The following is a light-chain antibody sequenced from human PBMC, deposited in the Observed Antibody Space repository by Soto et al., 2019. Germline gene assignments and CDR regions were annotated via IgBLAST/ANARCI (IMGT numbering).Light chain of an antibody. CDR1: SSDVGRYNY. CDR2: DVN. J-gene: IGLJ2*01. CDR3: SSYTSSSTVV. Sequence: QSALTQPASVSGSPGQSITISCTGTSSDVGRYNYVSWCQQHPGKAPKLIIYDVNTRPSGVSNRFSGSKSGNTASLTISGLQAEDEADYYCSSYTSSSTVVFSGGTKLTVL. V-gene: IGLV2-14*01.